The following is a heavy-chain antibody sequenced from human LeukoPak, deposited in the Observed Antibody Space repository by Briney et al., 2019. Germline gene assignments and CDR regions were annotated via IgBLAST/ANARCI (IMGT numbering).Heavy chain of an antibody. Sequence: PGGSLRHSCAASGYTFSDYYMSWICQAPGKGLEWGSYISSSSSYPNYADSVKGRFTISRDNAKNSLYLQMYSLRAQDTAVYYCARDRHAVVTESYDAFYIWGQGTMVTVSS. CDR1: GYTFSDYY. J-gene: IGHJ3*02. D-gene: IGHD2-21*02. CDR3: ARDRHAVVTESYDAFYI. CDR2: ISSSSSYP. V-gene: IGHV3-11*05.